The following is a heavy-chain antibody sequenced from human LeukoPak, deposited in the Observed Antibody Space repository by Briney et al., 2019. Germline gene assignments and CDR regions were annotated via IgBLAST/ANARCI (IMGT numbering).Heavy chain of an antibody. CDR3: ARVVVVAAKVAGLDP. Sequence: SETLSLTCAVSGGSISSGGYSWSWIRQPPGKGLEWIGYIYHSGSTYYNPSLKSRVTISVDRSKNQFSLKLSSVTAADTAVYYCARVVVVAAKVAGLDPWGQGTLVTVSS. V-gene: IGHV4-30-2*01. J-gene: IGHJ5*02. CDR2: IYHSGST. CDR1: GGSISSGGYS. D-gene: IGHD2-15*01.